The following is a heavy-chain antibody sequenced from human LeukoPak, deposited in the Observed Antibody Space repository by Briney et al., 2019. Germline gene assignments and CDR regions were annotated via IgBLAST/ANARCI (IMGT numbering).Heavy chain of an antibody. J-gene: IGHJ6*02. V-gene: IGHV3-7*01. CDR2: IKQGGSEK. D-gene: IGHD6-13*01. Sequence: GGSLRLSCAASGFTFSSYWMSWVRQAPGKGLEWVANIKQGGSEKYYVDSVKGRFTISRDNAKNSLYLQMNSLRAEDTAVYYCARDHSSSWYRGSYYYGMDVWGQGTTVTVSS. CDR3: ARDHSSSWYRGSYYYGMDV. CDR1: GFTFSSYW.